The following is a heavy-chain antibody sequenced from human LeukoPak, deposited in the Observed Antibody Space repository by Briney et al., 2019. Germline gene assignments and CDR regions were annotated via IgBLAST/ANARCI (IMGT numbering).Heavy chain of an antibody. CDR3: AKVSWSGTAMAFDY. CDR1: GFTFSSYA. Sequence: GGSLRLSCAASGFTFSSYAMNWVRQAPGKGLEWVSYISSSGSTVYYADSVKGRLTISRDNSKNTLYLQMNSLRAEDTAVYYCAKVSWSGTAMAFDYWGQGTLVTVSS. CDR2: ISSSGSTV. J-gene: IGHJ4*02. D-gene: IGHD5-18*01. V-gene: IGHV3-48*01.